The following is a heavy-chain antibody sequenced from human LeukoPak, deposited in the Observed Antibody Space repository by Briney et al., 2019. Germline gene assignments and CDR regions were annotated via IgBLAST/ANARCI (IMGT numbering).Heavy chain of an antibody. V-gene: IGHV3-33*01. Sequence: GGALRLSCAASGFTFSSYGMHWVRQAPGKGLEWVAVIWYGGSNQYYAASLKCRFTISRDNSKNTLYLQISSLRAEDTAVYYCTRDAGRYFDWLGYWGQGTLVTVSS. J-gene: IGHJ4*02. CDR1: GFTFSSYG. D-gene: IGHD3-9*01. CDR2: IWYGGSNQ. CDR3: TRDAGRYFDWLGY.